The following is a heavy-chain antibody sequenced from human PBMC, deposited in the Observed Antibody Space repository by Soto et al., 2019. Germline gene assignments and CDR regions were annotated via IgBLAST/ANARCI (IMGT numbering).Heavy chain of an antibody. V-gene: IGHV4-34*01. Sequence: SETLCLTCAVYGGSFSGYYWSWIRQPPGKGLEWIGEINHSGSTNYHPSLKSRLTISVDTSKNQFSLKLISVTAPDTAVYYCARGGAQGIAARPHYYCMDVWGKVTTVPASS. CDR2: INHSGST. D-gene: IGHD6-6*01. CDR3: ARGGAQGIAARPHYYCMDV. CDR1: GGSFSGYY. J-gene: IGHJ6*03.